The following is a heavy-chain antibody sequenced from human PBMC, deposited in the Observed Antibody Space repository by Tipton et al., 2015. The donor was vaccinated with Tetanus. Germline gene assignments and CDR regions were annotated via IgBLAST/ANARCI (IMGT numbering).Heavy chain of an antibody. CDR1: GFTFSIDA. V-gene: IGHV3-NL1*01. CDR3: AKEFQRARIRFFDS. Sequence: SLRLSCAASGFTFSIDAMNWVRQAPGMGLEWVAVFYSGGSGTEYADSVKGRFIISRDNSKNTLYLQMNSLRPEDTAVYYCAKEFQRARIRFFDSWGQGTQVTASS. J-gene: IGHJ4*02. CDR2: FYSGGSGT. D-gene: IGHD2-15*01.